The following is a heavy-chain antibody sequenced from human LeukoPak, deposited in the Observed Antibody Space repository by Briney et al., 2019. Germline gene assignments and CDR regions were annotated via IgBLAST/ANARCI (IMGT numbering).Heavy chain of an antibody. J-gene: IGHJ3*02. D-gene: IGHD1-26*01. Sequence: GRSLRLSCTASGFALSNNPMHWVRQAPGRGLEWVALISYDGRNENYAESVKGRFTISRDNSKNTLALQLNSLRIEDTAVYYCVRRSTAFDRWGQGTRVIVSS. V-gene: IGHV3-30*04. CDR1: GFALSNNP. CDR2: ISYDGRNE. CDR3: VRRSTAFDR.